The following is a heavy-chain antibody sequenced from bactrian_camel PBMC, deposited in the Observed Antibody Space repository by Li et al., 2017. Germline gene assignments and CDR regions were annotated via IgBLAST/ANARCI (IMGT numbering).Heavy chain of an antibody. CDR1: GFSFDASD. D-gene: IGHD4*01. CDR2: ISSDGTT. V-gene: IGHV3S66*01. Sequence: DVQLVESGGGSVQTGGSLRLSCTPSGFSFDASDMAWYRQAPESECELVSSISSDGTTYHAESVKGRFSIFRDNAKNTLYLQMNSLKVEDTAVYYCARGFYFSDWNLTDKGQGTQVTVS. J-gene: IGHJ4*01.